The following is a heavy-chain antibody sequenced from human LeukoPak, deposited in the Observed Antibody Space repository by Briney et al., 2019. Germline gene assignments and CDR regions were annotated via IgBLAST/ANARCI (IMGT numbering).Heavy chain of an antibody. Sequence: PSETLSLTCTVSGGSISSYYWSWIRQPPGKGLEWIGYIPYSGSTDYNPSLKSRVTISLDTSKNQFSLRLSSVTAADTAVYYCARETRLHSGSYSNDAFDIWGQGTMVTVSS. D-gene: IGHD1-26*01. J-gene: IGHJ3*02. CDR3: ARETRLHSGSYSNDAFDI. V-gene: IGHV4-59*01. CDR1: GGSISSYY. CDR2: IPYSGST.